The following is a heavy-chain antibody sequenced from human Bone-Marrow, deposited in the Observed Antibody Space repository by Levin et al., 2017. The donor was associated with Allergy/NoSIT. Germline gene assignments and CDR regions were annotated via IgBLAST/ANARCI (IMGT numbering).Heavy chain of an antibody. D-gene: IGHD2-2*01. J-gene: IGHJ6*02. Sequence: GESLKISCKTSGYSFSGYYIHWVRQAPGQGLEWMGWIHPNRGATKYAQKFQGRVTMTRDTSINTAYMDLTGLRSDDTAVYFCARVPVVPAAMGDQYGMDVWGQGTTVTVS. V-gene: IGHV1-2*02. CDR3: ARVPVVPAAMGDQYGMDV. CDR2: IHPNRGAT. CDR1: GYSFSGYY.